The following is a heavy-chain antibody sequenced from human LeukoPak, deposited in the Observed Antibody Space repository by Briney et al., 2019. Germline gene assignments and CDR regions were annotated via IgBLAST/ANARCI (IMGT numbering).Heavy chain of an antibody. Sequence: PSLGVSGKAFGYTFTSYTMNWVRQAPGQGLEWMGWINTNTGNPTYAQVFTGRFVFSLDTSVSTAYLQISSLKAEDTAVYYCARDLRYSYGSYYYYYMDVWGKGTTVTVSS. CDR1: GYTFTSYT. V-gene: IGHV7-4-1*02. CDR2: INTNTGNP. CDR3: ARDLRYSYGSYYYYYMDV. D-gene: IGHD5-18*01. J-gene: IGHJ6*03.